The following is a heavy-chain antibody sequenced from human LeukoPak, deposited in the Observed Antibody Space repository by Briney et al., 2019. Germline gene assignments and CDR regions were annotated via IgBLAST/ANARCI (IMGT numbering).Heavy chain of an antibody. CDR2: INHSGST. CDR3: ARGHFVVTRFGVGGYYYGMDV. CDR1: GGSFSGYY. Sequence: SETLPLTCAVYGGSFSGYYWSWIRQPPGKGLEWIGEINHSGSTNYNPSLKSRVTISVDTSKNQFSLKLSSVTAADTAVYYCARGHFVVTRFGVGGYYYGMDVWGQGTTVTVSS. V-gene: IGHV4-34*01. D-gene: IGHD3-3*01. J-gene: IGHJ6*02.